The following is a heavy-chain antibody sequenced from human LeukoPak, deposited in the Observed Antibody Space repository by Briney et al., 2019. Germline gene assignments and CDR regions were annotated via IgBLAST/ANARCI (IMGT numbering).Heavy chain of an antibody. CDR1: GGSISSGSYY. V-gene: IGHV4-61*02. CDR2: IYTSGST. J-gene: IGHJ4*02. Sequence: SETLSLTCTVSGGSISSGSYYWSWIRQPAGKGLEWIGRIYTSGSTNYNPSLKSRVTISVDTSKNQFSLKLSSVTAADTAVYYCARDRAIGGFDYWGQGTLVTVSS. D-gene: IGHD1-26*01. CDR3: ARDRAIGGFDY.